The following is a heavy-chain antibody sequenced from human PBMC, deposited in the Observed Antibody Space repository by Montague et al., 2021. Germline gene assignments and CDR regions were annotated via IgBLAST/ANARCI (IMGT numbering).Heavy chain of an antibody. CDR3: ARSAFAAALDL. V-gene: IGHV3-74*01. CDR1: GFTFSNYW. Sequence: SLRLSCAASGFTFSNYWMHWVRQAPGKGLVWVSHIKYDGSRTGYADSVKGRFTISRDNAKNTLYLQMNSLRVDDTAVYYCARSAFAAALDLWGQGTLVTVSS. CDR2: IKYDGSRT. D-gene: IGHD6-25*01. J-gene: IGHJ5*02.